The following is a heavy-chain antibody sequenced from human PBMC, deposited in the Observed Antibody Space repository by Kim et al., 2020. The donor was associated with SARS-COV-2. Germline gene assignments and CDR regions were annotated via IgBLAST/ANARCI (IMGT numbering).Heavy chain of an antibody. Sequence: YADSVKGRFTISRDNAKSTLYLQMNSLRAEDTAVYYCTRDGDHVVPLDYWGRGILVTVS. V-gene: IGHV3-74*01. J-gene: IGHJ4*02. CDR3: TRDGDHVVPLDY. D-gene: IGHD3-10*01.